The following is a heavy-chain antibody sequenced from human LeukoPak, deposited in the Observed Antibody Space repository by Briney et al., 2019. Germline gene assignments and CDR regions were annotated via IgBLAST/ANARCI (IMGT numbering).Heavy chain of an antibody. J-gene: IGHJ4*02. Sequence: NPSETLSLTCTVSGDSISSYYWSWIRQPAGKGLEWIGRIHPSGSTNYNPSLKSRVTLSVDTSMNQFSLKLSSVTAADTAVYYCARGPPPDFDYWGRGTLVTVSS. V-gene: IGHV4-4*07. CDR2: IHPSGST. CDR1: GDSISSYY. CDR3: ARGPPPDFDY.